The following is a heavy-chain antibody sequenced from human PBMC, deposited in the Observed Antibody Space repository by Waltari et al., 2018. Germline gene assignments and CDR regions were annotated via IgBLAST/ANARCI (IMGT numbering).Heavy chain of an antibody. Sequence: EVQLVESGGGLVQPGGSLRLSWDASVFAFGIYAMSWVRQAPGKGLEYVSAISSNGVSTYYANSMKGRLSISRDNSKNTLYLQMGSLRAEDMAVYYCARSPDQPDSLDYYMDVWGKGTTVTVSS. CDR1: VFAFGIYA. CDR3: ARSPDQPDSLDYYMDV. CDR2: ISSNGVST. D-gene: IGHD2-21*01. J-gene: IGHJ6*03. V-gene: IGHV3-64*01.